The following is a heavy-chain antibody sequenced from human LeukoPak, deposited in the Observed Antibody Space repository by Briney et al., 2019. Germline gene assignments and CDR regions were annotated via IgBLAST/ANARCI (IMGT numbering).Heavy chain of an antibody. CDR3: ARDLDNGGSSIWYFDL. CDR1: GGSISSFY. Sequence: SETLSLTCTVSGGSISSFYWSWIRQPPGKGLEWLGYIYYRGNTQYNPSLKSRVTISVDTYKNQFSLRLTSVTAADTAVYYCARDLDNGGSSIWYFDLWGRGTLVTVSS. CDR2: IYYRGNT. V-gene: IGHV4-59*01. J-gene: IGHJ2*01. D-gene: IGHD4-23*01.